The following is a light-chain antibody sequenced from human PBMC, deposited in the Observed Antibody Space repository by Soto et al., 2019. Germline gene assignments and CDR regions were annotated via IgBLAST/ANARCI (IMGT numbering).Light chain of an antibody. CDR1: SSNIGTNY. CDR3: ATWDDSLSGVV. CDR2: TNN. J-gene: IGLJ2*01. V-gene: IGLV1-47*01. Sequence: QSVLTQPPSASGTPGQTVTISCSGSSSNIGTNYVYWYQQLPGMAPKLLIYTNNHRPSGVPDRFSGSKSGTSASLAISGPRSEDEADYYCATWDDSLSGVVFGGGTQLTVL.